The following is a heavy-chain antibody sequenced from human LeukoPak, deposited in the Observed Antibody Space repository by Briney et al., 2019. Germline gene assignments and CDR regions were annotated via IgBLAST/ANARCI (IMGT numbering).Heavy chain of an antibody. J-gene: IGHJ6*03. CDR2: IFYTGST. D-gene: IGHD2-8*01. V-gene: IGHV4-59*12. CDR3: ARGRYCTNGVCGHYYYMDV. CDR1: GGSISSYY. Sequence: SETLSLTCTVSGGSISSYYWSWLRQPPAKGLEWIGYIFYTGSTNYNPSLKSRVTISVDTSKNQSSLKLSSVTAADTAVYYCARGRYCTNGVCGHYYYMDVWGKGTTVTVSS.